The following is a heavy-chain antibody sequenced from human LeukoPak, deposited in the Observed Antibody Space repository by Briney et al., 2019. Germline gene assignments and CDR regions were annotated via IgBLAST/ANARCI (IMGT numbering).Heavy chain of an antibody. CDR2: IYYSGNT. V-gene: IGHV4-39*01. J-gene: IGHJ3*01. D-gene: IGHD2-21*01. Sequence: PSETLSLTCTVSGGSISSSRYYWGWIRQPPGKGLEWIGSIYYSGNTYSNPSLKSRVTISVDTSKNQFSLKLSSVTAADTAVYYCATPYCGAISCLDVFDVWGQGTVVTVSS. CDR3: ATPYCGAISCLDVFDV. CDR1: GGSISSSRYY.